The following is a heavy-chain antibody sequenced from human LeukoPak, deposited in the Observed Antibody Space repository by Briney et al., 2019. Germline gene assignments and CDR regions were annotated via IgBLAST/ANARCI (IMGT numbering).Heavy chain of an antibody. CDR2: ISGSGGST. Sequence: GGSLRLSRAASGFTFSSYAMSWVRQAPGKGLEWVSAISGSGGSTYYADSVKGRFTISRDNSKNTLYLQMNSLRAEDTAVYYCAKDSSSSRLYYFDYWGQATLVTVSS. CDR1: GFTFSSYA. D-gene: IGHD6-6*01. J-gene: IGHJ4*02. CDR3: AKDSSSSRLYYFDY. V-gene: IGHV3-23*01.